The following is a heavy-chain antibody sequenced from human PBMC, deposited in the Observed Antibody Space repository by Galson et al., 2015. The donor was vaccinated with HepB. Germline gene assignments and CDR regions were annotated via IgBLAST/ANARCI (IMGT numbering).Heavy chain of an antibody. CDR1: GFTFSNYW. D-gene: IGHD3-22*01. J-gene: IGHJ4*02. CDR3: ARGHFYDSSSFDY. V-gene: IGHV3-7*01. CDR2: IKRDGSEK. Sequence: SLRLSCAASGFTFSNYWMSWVRRAPGKGLEWVSNIKRDGSEKYYVDSAKGRFTISRDNAKNALFLQMDNLRAEDTAIYYCARGHFYDSSSFDYLGQGTLVTVSS.